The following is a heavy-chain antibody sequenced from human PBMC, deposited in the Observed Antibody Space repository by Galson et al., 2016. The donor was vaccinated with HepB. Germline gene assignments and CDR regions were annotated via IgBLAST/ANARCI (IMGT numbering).Heavy chain of an antibody. CDR3: TKDRLPWTYYGASFDV. J-gene: IGHJ3*01. CDR2: LRGDGTHP. Sequence: SLRLSCAASGFNFANHGMNWVRQAPGKGLEWVSSLRGDGTHPEYADSVKGRFTISRDNSKRTVFLQMNTLRVDDTGVYYCTKDRLPWTYYGASFDVWGQGILVTVS. CDR1: GFNFANHG. V-gene: IGHV3-23*01. D-gene: IGHD3-3*01.